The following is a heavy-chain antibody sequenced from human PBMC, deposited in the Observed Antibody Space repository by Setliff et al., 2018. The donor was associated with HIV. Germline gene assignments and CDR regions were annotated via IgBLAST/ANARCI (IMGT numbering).Heavy chain of an antibody. V-gene: IGHV3-7*03. CDR2: INQDASKK. CDR3: ASSGYNYGEYYMDV. CDR1: GFSFSSYS. D-gene: IGHD5-18*01. Sequence: GGSLRLSCAASGFSFSSYSMNWVRQAPGKGLEWVANINQDASKKYYVDSVKGRFTISRDNGKNSLYLQMNSLRAEDTAVYYCASSGYNYGEYYMDVWGKGTTVTVSS. J-gene: IGHJ6*03.